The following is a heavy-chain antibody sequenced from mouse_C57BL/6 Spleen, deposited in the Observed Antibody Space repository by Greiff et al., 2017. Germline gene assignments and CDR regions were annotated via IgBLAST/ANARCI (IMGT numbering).Heavy chain of an antibody. J-gene: IGHJ3*01. CDR1: GYTFTSYW. CDR3: AWAYYSNYVAY. Sequence: QVQLKQPGAELVKPGASVKVSCKASGYTFTSYWMHWVKQRPGQGLEWIGRIHPSDSDTNYNQKFKGKATLTVDKSSSTAYMQLSSLTSEDSAVYYCAWAYYSNYVAYWGQGTLVTVSA. V-gene: IGHV1-74*01. D-gene: IGHD2-5*01. CDR2: IHPSDSDT.